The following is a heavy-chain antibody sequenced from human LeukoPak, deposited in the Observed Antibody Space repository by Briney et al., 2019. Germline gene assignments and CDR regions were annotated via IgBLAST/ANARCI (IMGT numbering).Heavy chain of an antibody. CDR2: MNPNSGNT. J-gene: IGHJ6*02. V-gene: IGHV1-8*01. Sequence: ASVKVSCKASGYTFNNYDINWVRQAPGQGLEWMGWMNPNSGNTVYAQKFQGRVTLTRETFISTAYMELSSLRSEDTAVYYCVRAMDPLDTFNYQYAMDVWGQGTMVTVSS. CDR1: GYTFNNYD. CDR3: VRAMDPLDTFNYQYAMDV. D-gene: IGHD5-24*01.